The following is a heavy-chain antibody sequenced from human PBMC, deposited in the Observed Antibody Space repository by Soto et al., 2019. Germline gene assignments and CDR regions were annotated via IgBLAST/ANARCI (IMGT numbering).Heavy chain of an antibody. CDR3: TTGISYYYGSVI. CDR1: GFTFSNAW. CDR2: IKSKTDGGTT. Sequence: EVQLVESGGGLVKPGGSLRLSCAASGFTFSNAWMSLVRQAPGKGLEWVGRIKSKTDGGTTDYAAPVKGRFTISRDDSKNTLYLQMNSLKTEDTAVYYCTTGISYYYGSVIWGQGTMVTVSS. V-gene: IGHV3-15*01. D-gene: IGHD3-10*01. J-gene: IGHJ3*02.